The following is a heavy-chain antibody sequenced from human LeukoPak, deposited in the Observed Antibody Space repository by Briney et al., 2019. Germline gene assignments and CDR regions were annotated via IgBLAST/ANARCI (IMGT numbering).Heavy chain of an antibody. Sequence: GGSVKVSCKASGYTFTRYYMHWVRQGPGQGLEWMVIINPSGGSTIHAQKFQGRVTMTREKSTSTVYMEMSSLRSEDTAVYYCAEGATFDYWGQGTLVTVSS. CDR2: INPSGGST. D-gene: IGHD1-26*01. CDR1: GYTFTRYY. V-gene: IGHV1-46*01. J-gene: IGHJ4*02. CDR3: AEGATFDY.